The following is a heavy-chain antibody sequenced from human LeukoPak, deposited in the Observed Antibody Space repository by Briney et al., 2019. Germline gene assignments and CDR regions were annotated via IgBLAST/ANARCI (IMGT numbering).Heavy chain of an antibody. CDR1: GYTLTELS. D-gene: IGHD2-2*01. Sequence: ASVKVSCKVSGYTLTELSMHWVRQAPGKGLEWMGGFDPEDGETIYAQKFQGRVTMTEDTSTDTAYMELSSLRSEDTAVYYCATKAPRLGYCSSTSCYAGIFDYWGQGTLVTVSS. CDR2: FDPEDGET. J-gene: IGHJ4*02. CDR3: ATKAPRLGYCSSTSCYAGIFDY. V-gene: IGHV1-24*01.